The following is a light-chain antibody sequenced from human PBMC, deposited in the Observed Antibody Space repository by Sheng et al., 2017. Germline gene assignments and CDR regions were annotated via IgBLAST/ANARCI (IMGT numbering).Light chain of an antibody. J-gene: IGKJ1*01. CDR1: QGISSA. CDR3: QQYNTYPWT. Sequence: AIQLTQSPSSLSASVGDRVTITCRASQGISSALAWYQQKPGTAPKSLIYATSSLQRDVPSKFSGSGSGTEFTLTISSLQPEDFATYFCQQYNTYPWTFGQGTRVEV. V-gene: IGKV1-13*02. CDR2: ATS.